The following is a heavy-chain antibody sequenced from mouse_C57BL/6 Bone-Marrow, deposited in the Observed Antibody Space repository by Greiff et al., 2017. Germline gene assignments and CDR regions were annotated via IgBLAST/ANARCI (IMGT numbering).Heavy chain of an antibody. V-gene: IGHV14-2*01. D-gene: IGHD1-1*01. J-gene: IGHJ4*01. Sequence: VQLQQSGAELVKPGASVKLSCTASGFNIKDYYMHWVKQRTEQGLEWIGRFDPEDGETKYAPKFQGKATIPADTSSNTAYLQLSSLTSEDTAVYYCATRGSSPYYAMDYWGQGTSVTVSS. CDR1: GFNIKDYY. CDR3: ATRGSSPYYAMDY. CDR2: FDPEDGET.